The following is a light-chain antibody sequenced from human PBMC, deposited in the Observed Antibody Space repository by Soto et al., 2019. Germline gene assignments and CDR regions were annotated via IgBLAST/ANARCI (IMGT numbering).Light chain of an antibody. CDR2: SAS. J-gene: IGKJ1*01. CDR1: QALSNY. CDR3: LQHNSYPWT. V-gene: IGKV1-9*01. Sequence: DIQLTQSPSVLSASVGDTVTITWRASQALSNYLAWYQQKPGKTPKRLIYSASSLQSGVPSRFSGRGSGTAFTLTISSLQPEDFATYYCLQHNSYPWTFGQGTKVDIK.